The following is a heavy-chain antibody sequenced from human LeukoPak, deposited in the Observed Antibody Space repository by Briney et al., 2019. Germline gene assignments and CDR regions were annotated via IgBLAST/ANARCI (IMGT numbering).Heavy chain of an antibody. Sequence: GGTLRLSCAASAFSLNAYNMNWVRQAPGKGLEWVSSISYTGTYIYYADSVKGRFTISRDNAQNSLYLQMNSLRAEDTAIYYCVRDRGTYRPIDYWGQGTLVTVSS. J-gene: IGHJ4*02. CDR1: AFSLNAYN. CDR2: ISYTGTYI. V-gene: IGHV3-21*04. D-gene: IGHD1-26*01. CDR3: VRDRGTYRPIDY.